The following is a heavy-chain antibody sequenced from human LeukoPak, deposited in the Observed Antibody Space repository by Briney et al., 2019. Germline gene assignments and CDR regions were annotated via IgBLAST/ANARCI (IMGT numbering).Heavy chain of an antibody. J-gene: IGHJ3*02. CDR1: GGSISSGGYY. Sequence: SSETLSLTCTVSGGSISSGGYYWSWIRQHPGKGLEWIGYIYYSGSTYYNPSLKSRVTISVDTSKNQFSLKLSSVTAADTAVYYCARGVQGDPQFPGAFDIWGQGTMVTVSS. CDR2: IYYSGST. V-gene: IGHV4-31*03. D-gene: IGHD3-16*01. CDR3: ARGVQGDPQFPGAFDI.